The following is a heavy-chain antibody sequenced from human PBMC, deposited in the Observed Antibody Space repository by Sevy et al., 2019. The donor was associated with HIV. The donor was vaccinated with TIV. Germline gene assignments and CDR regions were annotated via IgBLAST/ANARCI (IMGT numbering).Heavy chain of an antibody. CDR2: INSDGTSR. CDR1: EFTLSNYW. J-gene: IGHJ4*02. CDR3: ARSDSLQTPQPDS. D-gene: IGHD2-21*01. Sequence: GGSLRPSCVASEFTLSNYWMHWVRQGPGKGLVWVSRINSDGTSRSYADFVEGRFTISRDNAENTLYLQMNSLRVEDTAVYYCARSDSLQTPQPDSWGQGTVVTVSS. V-gene: IGHV3-74*01.